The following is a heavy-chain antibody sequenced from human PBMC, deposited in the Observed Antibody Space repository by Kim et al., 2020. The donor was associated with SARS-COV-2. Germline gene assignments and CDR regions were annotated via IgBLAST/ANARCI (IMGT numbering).Heavy chain of an antibody. J-gene: IGHJ6*02. D-gene: IGHD5-12*01. CDR3: ARDRGYSDPYSYYYGMDV. Sequence: VKGRFTISRDNAKNSLYLQMNSLRAEDTAVYYCARDRGYSDPYSYYYGMDVWGQGPTVTVSS. V-gene: IGHV3-11*06.